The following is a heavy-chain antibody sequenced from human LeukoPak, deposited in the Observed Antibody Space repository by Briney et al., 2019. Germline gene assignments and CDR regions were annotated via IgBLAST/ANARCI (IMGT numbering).Heavy chain of an antibody. CDR3: ARRVGGSSRSDY. CDR1: VGSISSSSYY. D-gene: IGHD6-13*01. V-gene: IGHV4-39*01. J-gene: IGHJ4*02. Sequence: SETLSLTCTVSVGSISSSSYYLVWIRQPPGKGLQWIGNTHSSGNTYYDPSLTSRVTISVDMSKNQFSLTLSSVTATDTAVYYCARRVGGSSRSDYWGQGTLVTVSS. CDR2: THSSGNT.